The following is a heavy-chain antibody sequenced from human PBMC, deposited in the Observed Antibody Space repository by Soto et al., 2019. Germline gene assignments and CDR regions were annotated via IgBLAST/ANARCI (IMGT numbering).Heavy chain of an antibody. Sequence: ASETLSLTCAVYGGSFSGYYWSWIRQPPGKGLEWIGEINHSGSTNYNPSLKSRVTISVDTSKNQFSLKLSSVTAADTAVYYCARGPYWYYGSGTYYYYYYGMDVWGQGTTVTVSS. CDR1: GGSFSGYY. CDR3: ARGPYWYYGSGTYYYYYYGMDV. CDR2: INHSGST. D-gene: IGHD3-10*01. J-gene: IGHJ6*02. V-gene: IGHV4-34*01.